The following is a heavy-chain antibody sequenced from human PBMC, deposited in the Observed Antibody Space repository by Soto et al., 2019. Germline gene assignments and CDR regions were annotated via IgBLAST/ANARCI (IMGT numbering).Heavy chain of an antibody. J-gene: IGHJ5*02. V-gene: IGHV1-2*02. CDR3: ARRRLRDYIRWSFDH. CDR1: GYTFTENQ. D-gene: IGHD3-16*01. Sequence: QVQLVQSGAEVKKPGASVKVSCKASGYTFTENQIHWLRRAPGQRLEWMGRIDPKSGDTNFAPTYQGRVTISRDTSTTTVYMELTRLTSDDTALYFCARRRLRDYIRWSFDHWGQGTLVTVSS. CDR2: IDPKSGDT.